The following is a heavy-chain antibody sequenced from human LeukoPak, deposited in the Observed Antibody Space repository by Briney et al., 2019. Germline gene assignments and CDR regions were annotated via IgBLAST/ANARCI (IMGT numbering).Heavy chain of an antibody. CDR1: GASFNSYY. CDR3: ARDCSSTSCPSGY. D-gene: IGHD2-2*01. Sequence: SETLSLTCAVYGASFNSYYWNWIRQTPGKGLEWIGEITHRGSANYNPSLKSRVTISVDTSKNQFSLKLSSVTAADTAVYHCARDCSSTSCPSGYWGQGTLVTVSS. CDR2: ITHRGSA. J-gene: IGHJ4*02. V-gene: IGHV4-34*01.